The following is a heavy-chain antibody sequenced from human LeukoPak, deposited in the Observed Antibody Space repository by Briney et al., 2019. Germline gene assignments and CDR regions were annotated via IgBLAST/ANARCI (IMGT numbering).Heavy chain of an antibody. CDR2: ISGSGGST. Sequence: GGSLRLSCAASGFTFSSYAMSWVRQAPGKGLKWVSAISGSGGSTYYADSVKGRFTISRDNSKNTLYLQMNSLRAEDTAVYYCTKTITMIVVVKSTFDYWGQGTLVTVSS. V-gene: IGHV3-23*01. CDR1: GFTFSSYA. J-gene: IGHJ4*02. D-gene: IGHD3-22*01. CDR3: TKTITMIVVVKSTFDY.